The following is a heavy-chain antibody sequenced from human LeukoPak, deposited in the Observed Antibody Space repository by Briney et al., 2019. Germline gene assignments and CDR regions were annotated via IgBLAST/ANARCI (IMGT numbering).Heavy chain of an antibody. V-gene: IGHV3-30*18. CDR1: GFTFSSYG. Sequence: PGGSLRLSCAVSGFTFSSYGMHWVRQAPGKGLEWVAVISYDGSNKYYADSVKGRFTISRDNSKNTLYLQMNSLRAEDTAVYYCAKESAVAGYFDYWGQGTLVTVSS. D-gene: IGHD6-19*01. CDR2: ISYDGSNK. J-gene: IGHJ4*02. CDR3: AKESAVAGYFDY.